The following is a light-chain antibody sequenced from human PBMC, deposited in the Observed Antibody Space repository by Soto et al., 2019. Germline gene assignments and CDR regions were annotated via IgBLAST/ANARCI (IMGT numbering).Light chain of an antibody. V-gene: IGKV4-1*01. CDR2: WAS. J-gene: IGKJ2*01. CDR1: QSVLYSSNNKNY. Sequence: DIVMTQSPDSLPVSLGERATINCESSQSVLYSSNNKNYLAWYQQKPGQPPKLLIYWASTRQSGVPDRFSGSGSGIDFTLTINSLQAEDVAVYYCQQYYSTPPTVGQGTKLEIK. CDR3: QQYYSTPPT.